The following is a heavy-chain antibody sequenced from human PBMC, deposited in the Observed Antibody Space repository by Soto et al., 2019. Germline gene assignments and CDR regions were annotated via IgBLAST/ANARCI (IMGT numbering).Heavy chain of an antibody. V-gene: IGHV3-11*01. CDR2: IDTSGTKI. J-gene: IGHJ4*02. Sequence: GGSLRLSCASSGYTFSDYYMSLIRQAPGKGPEWISYIDTSGTKIYYADSVKGRFTITRDNAKNSLYLEMNSLRDEDTAVYYCASHYDMWSGYLSPVDYWGQGTLVTVSS. D-gene: IGHD3-3*01. CDR1: GYTFSDYY. CDR3: ASHYDMWSGYLSPVDY.